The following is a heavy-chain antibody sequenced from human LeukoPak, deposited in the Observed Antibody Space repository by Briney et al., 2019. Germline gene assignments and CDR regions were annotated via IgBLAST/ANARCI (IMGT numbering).Heavy chain of an antibody. CDR1: GGSISSHY. CDR3: ASTAAGIGGYYYYYYMDV. J-gene: IGHJ6*03. V-gene: IGHV4-59*11. D-gene: IGHD6-13*01. Sequence: PSETLSLTCTVSGGSISSHYWSWLRQPPGKGLEWIGYIYYSGSTNYNPSLKSRVTISVDTSKNQFSLKLSSVTAADTAVYYCASTAAGIGGYYYYYYMDVWGKGTTVTVSS. CDR2: IYYSGST.